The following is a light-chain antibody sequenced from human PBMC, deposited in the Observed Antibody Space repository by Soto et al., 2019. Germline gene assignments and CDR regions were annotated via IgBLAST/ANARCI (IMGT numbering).Light chain of an antibody. J-gene: IGLJ1*01. Sequence: QSALTQPASVSGSPGQSITISCTGTSSDVGGYKYVSWYQHHPGKAPKVIIYEVSNRPSGVSNRFSGSKSGNTASLTISGLQAEDEADYYCSSYTSSNTLVFGTGTKLTVL. CDR2: EVS. CDR1: SSDVGGYKY. CDR3: SSYTSSNTLV. V-gene: IGLV2-14*01.